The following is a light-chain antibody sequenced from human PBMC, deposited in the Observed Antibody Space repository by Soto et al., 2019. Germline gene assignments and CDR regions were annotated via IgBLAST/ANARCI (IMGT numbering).Light chain of an antibody. Sequence: EIVLTQSPATLSLSPGERATLSCRASQSVSSYLAWYQQKPGQAPRLLIYDASNRATGIPARFSGSGSGTDFTLTISSLEPEDFAVYYCQQRSNWPPVTFGQGPKVEIK. CDR3: QQRSNWPPVT. CDR1: QSVSSY. J-gene: IGKJ1*01. CDR2: DAS. V-gene: IGKV3-11*01.